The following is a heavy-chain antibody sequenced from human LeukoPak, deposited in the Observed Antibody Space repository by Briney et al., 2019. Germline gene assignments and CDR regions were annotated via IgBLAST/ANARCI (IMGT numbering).Heavy chain of an antibody. V-gene: IGHV7-4-1*02. CDR2: INTYTGNP. D-gene: IGHD6-19*01. CDR1: GYTFTTYA. CDR3: ARWGEQWLLPDGRHFDY. Sequence: GASVKVSCKASGYTFTTYAMNWVRQAPGQGLEWMGWINTYTGNPTYAQDFTGRFVFSLDTSVSTAYLQISSLKAEDTAVYYCARWGEQWLLPDGRHFDYWGQGTLVTVSS. J-gene: IGHJ4*02.